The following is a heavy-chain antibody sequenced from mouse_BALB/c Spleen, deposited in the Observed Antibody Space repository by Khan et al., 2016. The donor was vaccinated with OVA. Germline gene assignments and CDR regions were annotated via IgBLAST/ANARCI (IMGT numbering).Heavy chain of an antibody. V-gene: IGHV5-17*02. J-gene: IGHJ2*01. CDR3: ARDSNFDY. CDR1: GFTFSRFG. CDR2: ISSGSSTI. Sequence: EVELVESGGGLVQPGGSRKLSCAASGFTFSRFGMHWVRQAPEKGLEWVAYISSGSSTIYYGDTVKGRFTISRDNPKNTLFLQRTSLRSEDTAMYYCARDSNFDYWGKGTTLTVSS.